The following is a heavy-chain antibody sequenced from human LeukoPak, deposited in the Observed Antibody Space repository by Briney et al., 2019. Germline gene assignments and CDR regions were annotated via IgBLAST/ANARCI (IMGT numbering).Heavy chain of an antibody. V-gene: IGHV3-48*03. CDR3: AKYGGINYYFYMDV. CDR2: ISSSGSTI. D-gene: IGHD1-14*01. CDR1: GFTFSSYE. Sequence: GGSLRLSCAASGFTFSSYEMNWVRQAPGKGLEWVSYISSSGSTIYYADSVKGRFTISRDNSKNTVYLQMNSLRAEDTAVYYCAKYGGINYYFYMDVWGKGTTVTVSS. J-gene: IGHJ6*03.